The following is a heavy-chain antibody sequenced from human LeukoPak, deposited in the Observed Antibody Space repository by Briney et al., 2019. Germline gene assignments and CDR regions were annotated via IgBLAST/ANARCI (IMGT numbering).Heavy chain of an antibody. CDR1: GGTFSSYA. V-gene: IGHV1-69*13. CDR3: ARDRGSSGYYYSPFDY. CDR2: IIPIFGTA. J-gene: IGHJ4*02. Sequence: GASVKVSCKASGGTFSSYAISWVRQAPGQGLEWMGGIIPIFGTANYAQKFQGRVTITADESTSTAYMELSSLRSEDTDVYYCARDRGSSGYYYSPFDYWGQGTLVTVSS. D-gene: IGHD3-22*01.